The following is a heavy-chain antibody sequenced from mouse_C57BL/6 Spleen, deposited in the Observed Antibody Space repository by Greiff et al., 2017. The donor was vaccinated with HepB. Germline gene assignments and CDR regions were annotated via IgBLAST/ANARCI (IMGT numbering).Heavy chain of an antibody. CDR1: GYTFTSYW. CDR3: ARGDGYDGGYFDY. J-gene: IGHJ2*01. Sequence: QVQLQQSGAELVKPGASVKLSCKASGYTFTSYWMHWVKQRPGRGLEWIGRIDPNSGSTKYNEKFKSKATMTVDKPSSTAYMQLSSLTSEDSALYYCARGDGYDGGYFDYWGQGTTLTVSS. V-gene: IGHV1-72*01. D-gene: IGHD2-2*01. CDR2: IDPNSGST.